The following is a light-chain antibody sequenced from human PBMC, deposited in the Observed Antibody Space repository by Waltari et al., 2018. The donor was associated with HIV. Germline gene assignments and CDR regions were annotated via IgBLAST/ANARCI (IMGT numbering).Light chain of an antibody. V-gene: IGLV2-14*03. Sequence: QSALTQPASVSGSLGQSITFSCTGTSSDIGGYDYVSWYQKHPGKPPKIIIFDVTHRPSGVSDRFSGSKSGNTASLTISGLQAEDEADYYCTSFTSSSAWLFGGGTKLTVL. CDR2: DVT. J-gene: IGLJ3*02. CDR3: TSFTSSSAWL. CDR1: SSDIGGYDY.